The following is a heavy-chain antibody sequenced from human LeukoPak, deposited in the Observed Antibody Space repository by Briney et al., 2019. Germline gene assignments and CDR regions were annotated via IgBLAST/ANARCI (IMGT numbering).Heavy chain of an antibody. Sequence: SETLSLTCTVSGGSISSSSYYWGWLRQPPGKGLEWIGSIYYSGSTYYNPSLKSRVTISVDTSKNQFSLKLSSVTAADTAVYYCASPAWELRAGDAFDIWGQGTMVTVSS. D-gene: IGHD1-26*01. CDR1: GGSISSSSYY. V-gene: IGHV4-39*01. J-gene: IGHJ3*02. CDR2: IYYSGST. CDR3: ASPAWELRAGDAFDI.